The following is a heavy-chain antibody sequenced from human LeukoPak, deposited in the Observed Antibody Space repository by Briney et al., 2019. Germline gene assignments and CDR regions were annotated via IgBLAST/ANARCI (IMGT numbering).Heavy chain of an antibody. Sequence: PGGSLRLSCAASGFTFSSYAMSWVRQAPGKGLEWVSAISGSGGSTYYADSVKGRFTISRDNSKNTLYLQMNSLRAEDTAVYYCAKGSTGTKRGILTGYAYYFDYWGQGTLVTVSS. CDR1: GFTFSSYA. D-gene: IGHD3-9*01. V-gene: IGHV3-23*01. J-gene: IGHJ4*02. CDR2: ISGSGGST. CDR3: AKGSTGTKRGILTGYAYYFDY.